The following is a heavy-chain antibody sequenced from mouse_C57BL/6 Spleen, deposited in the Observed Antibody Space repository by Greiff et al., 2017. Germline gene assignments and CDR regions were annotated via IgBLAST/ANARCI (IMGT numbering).Heavy chain of an antibody. CDR1: GFTFSSYA. CDR2: ISSGGDYI. J-gene: IGHJ3*01. V-gene: IGHV5-9-1*02. CDR3: TRGSNSPFAY. D-gene: IGHD2-5*01. Sequence: VQLKESGEGLVKPGGSLKLSCAASGFTFSSYAMSWVRQTPEKRLEWVAYISSGGDYIYYADTVKGRFTISRDNARNTLYLQMSSLKSEDTAMYYCTRGSNSPFAYWGQGTLVTVSA.